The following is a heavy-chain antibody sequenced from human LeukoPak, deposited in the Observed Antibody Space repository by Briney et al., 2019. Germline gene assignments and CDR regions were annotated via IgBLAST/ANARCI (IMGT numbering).Heavy chain of an antibody. V-gene: IGHV1-18*01. CDR2: ISAYNGNT. CDR1: GYTFTSYG. J-gene: IGHJ4*02. D-gene: IGHD2-15*01. Sequence: ASVKVSCKASGYTFTSYGISWVRQAPGQGLEWMGWISAYNGNTNYAQKLQGRVTMTTDTSTSTAYMELRSLRSDDTAVYYCARTREPDIVVVVAATGFDYWGQGTLVTVSS. CDR3: ARTREPDIVVVVAATGFDY.